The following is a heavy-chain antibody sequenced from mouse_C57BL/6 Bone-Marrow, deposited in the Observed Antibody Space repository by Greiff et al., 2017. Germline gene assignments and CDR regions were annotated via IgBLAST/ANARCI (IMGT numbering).Heavy chain of an antibody. Sequence: EVQGVESGGGLVKPGGSLKLSCAASGFTFSDYGMHWVRQAPEQGLEWVAYISSGSSTIYYADTVKGRFTITRDNAKNTLFLQMTSRRSEDTAMYYCAITGTGYWGQGTTLTVSS. CDR1: GFTFSDYG. CDR3: AITGTGY. V-gene: IGHV5-17*01. D-gene: IGHD4-1*01. CDR2: ISSGSSTI. J-gene: IGHJ2*01.